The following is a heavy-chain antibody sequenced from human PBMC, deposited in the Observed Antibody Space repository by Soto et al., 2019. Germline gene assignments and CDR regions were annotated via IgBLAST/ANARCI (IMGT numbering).Heavy chain of an antibody. Sequence: LRLSCAASGFTFSSYAMSWVRQAPGKGLEWVSAISGSGGSTYYADSVKGRFTISRDNSKNTLYLQMNSLRAEDTAVYYCAKEGGEFYYYGMDVWGQGTTVTVSS. CDR2: ISGSGGST. CDR1: GFTFSSYA. D-gene: IGHD3-16*01. V-gene: IGHV3-23*01. CDR3: AKEGGEFYYYGMDV. J-gene: IGHJ6*02.